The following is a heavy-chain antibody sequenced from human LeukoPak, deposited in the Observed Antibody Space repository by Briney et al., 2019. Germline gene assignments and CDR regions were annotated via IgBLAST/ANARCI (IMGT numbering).Heavy chain of an antibody. CDR3: ARRGYCSSTSCLLNNDAFDI. CDR1: GGSLSGYY. CDR2: INHSGST. Sequence: SETLSLTCAVYGGSLSGYYWSWIRQPPGKGLEWIGEINHSGSTNYNPSLKSRVTISVDTSKNQFSLKLSSVTAADTAVYYCARRGYCSSTSCLLNNDAFDIWGQGTMVTVSS. J-gene: IGHJ3*02. V-gene: IGHV4-34*01. D-gene: IGHD2-2*01.